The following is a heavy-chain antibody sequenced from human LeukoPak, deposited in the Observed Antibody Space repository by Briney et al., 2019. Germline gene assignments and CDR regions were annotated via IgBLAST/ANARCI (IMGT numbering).Heavy chain of an antibody. CDR1: GGSISGYY. CDR2: IYTTGST. Sequence: PSDTLSLTCTVSGGSISGYYWSWIRQPAGKGLEWIGRIYTTGSTNYNPSLKSRVTISVDTSKNQFSLKLSSVTAADTAVYYCARVALGSGSYYFDYWGQGTLVTVSS. J-gene: IGHJ4*02. V-gene: IGHV4-4*07. CDR3: ARVALGSGSYYFDY. D-gene: IGHD3-10*01.